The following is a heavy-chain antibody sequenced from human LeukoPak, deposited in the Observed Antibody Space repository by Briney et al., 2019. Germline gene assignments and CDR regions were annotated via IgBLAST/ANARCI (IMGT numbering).Heavy chain of an antibody. D-gene: IGHD3-10*01. V-gene: IGHV4-39*07. Sequence: SETLSLTCSVSGDSITGYYWGWIRQPPGKGLEWIGNIYYTGNTYYNSSLKSRVTISLDTSKNQFSLKLSSVTAADTAVYYCARAQLWFGEGNWFDPWGQGTLVTVSS. CDR2: IYYTGNT. J-gene: IGHJ5*02. CDR1: GDSITGYY. CDR3: ARAQLWFGEGNWFDP.